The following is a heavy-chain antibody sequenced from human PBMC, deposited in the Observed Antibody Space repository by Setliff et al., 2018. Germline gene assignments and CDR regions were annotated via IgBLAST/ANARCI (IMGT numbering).Heavy chain of an antibody. CDR3: ARGRAGHSGH. CDR2: IHHSGKA. J-gene: IGHJ4*02. D-gene: IGHD6-19*01. Sequence: PSETLSLTCAVSGFSISSGYYWGWIRQPPGKGLEWIVNIHHSGKAYYNPSLKSRVTISVDTSKNQFSLKLSSVTAADTAVYYCARGRAGHSGHWGLGTLVTVSS. V-gene: IGHV4-38-2*01. CDR1: GFSISSGYY.